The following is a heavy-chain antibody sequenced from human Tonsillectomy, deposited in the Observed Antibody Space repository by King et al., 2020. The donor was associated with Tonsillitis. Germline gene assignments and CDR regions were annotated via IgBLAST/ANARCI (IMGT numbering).Heavy chain of an antibody. Sequence: VQLVESGGGLVQPGGSLRLSCAASGFTFSTYAMTWVRQAPGKGLEWVSVMSGAGARTYHADSVKGRFTISRDNSKTTLYLQMNSRRAEDTAVYYCAKYPYDYWSGGLYDAMDVWGQGTTVTVSS. CDR1: GFTFSTYA. CDR3: AKYPYDYWSGGLYDAMDV. J-gene: IGHJ6*02. CDR2: MSGAGART. V-gene: IGHV3-23*04. D-gene: IGHD3-3*01.